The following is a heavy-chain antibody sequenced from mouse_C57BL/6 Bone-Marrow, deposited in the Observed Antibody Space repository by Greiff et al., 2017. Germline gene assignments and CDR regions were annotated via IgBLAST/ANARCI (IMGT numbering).Heavy chain of an antibody. Sequence: DVKLVESGGGLVQPGGSLKLSCAASGFTFSDYGMAWVRQAPRKGPAWVAFISNLAYSLYYADTVTGRFTISRENAKNTLYLEMSSLRSEDTAMYFCARHATDWYFDVWGTGTTVTVSS. V-gene: IGHV5-15*01. CDR1: GFTFSDYG. CDR2: ISNLAYSL. J-gene: IGHJ1*03. CDR3: ARHATDWYFDV.